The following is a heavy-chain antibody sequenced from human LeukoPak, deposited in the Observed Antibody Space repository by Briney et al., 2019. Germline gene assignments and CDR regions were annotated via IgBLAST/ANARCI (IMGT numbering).Heavy chain of an antibody. D-gene: IGHD1-26*01. CDR2: SGSGGST. CDR3: AKGDYSGSYYFDY. Sequence: PGESLRLSCAVSGSIFSSYGMSWIRQAPGRGLEWVSVSGSGGSTYYADSVKGRFTISRDNSKNTLYLQMKSLRAEDTAVYYCAKGDYSGSYYFDYWGQGTLVTVSS. V-gene: IGHV3-23*01. CDR1: GSIFSSYG. J-gene: IGHJ4*02.